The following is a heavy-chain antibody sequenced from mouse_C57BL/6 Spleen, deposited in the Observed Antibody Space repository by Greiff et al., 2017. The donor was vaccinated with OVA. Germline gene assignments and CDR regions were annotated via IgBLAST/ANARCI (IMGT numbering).Heavy chain of an antibody. CDR2: IDPSDSYT. D-gene: IGHD3-2*02. CDR1: GYTFTSYW. J-gene: IGHJ2*01. V-gene: IGHV1-59*01. CDR3: ARKDSAGYVWGIDY. Sequence: VQLQQPGAELVRPGTSVKLSCKASGYTFTSYWMHWVKQRPGQGLEWIGVIDPSDSYTNYNQKFKGKATLTGDTSSSTAYMQLSSLTSEDSAVYYCARKDSAGYVWGIDYWGQGTTLTVSS.